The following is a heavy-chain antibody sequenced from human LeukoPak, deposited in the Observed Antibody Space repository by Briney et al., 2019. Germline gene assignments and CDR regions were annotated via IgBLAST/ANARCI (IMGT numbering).Heavy chain of an antibody. CDR2: IKQDGGEK. Sequence: GSLRLSCAASGFTFSSYWMTWVRQAPGKGLEWVANIKQDGGEKYYLDSVKGRFTISRDNAKNSLYLQMNSLRAEDTAVYYCARVSAEWLLFYWGQGTLVTVSS. D-gene: IGHD3-3*01. V-gene: IGHV3-7*01. J-gene: IGHJ4*02. CDR1: GFTFSSYW. CDR3: ARVSAEWLLFY.